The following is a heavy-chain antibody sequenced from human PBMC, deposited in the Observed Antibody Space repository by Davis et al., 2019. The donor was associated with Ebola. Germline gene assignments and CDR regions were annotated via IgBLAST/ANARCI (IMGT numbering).Heavy chain of an antibody. CDR3: ARDLYLAGTTDLYYYYYGMDV. V-gene: IGHV3-30-3*01. CDR1: GFTFSSYA. CDR2: ISYEGSNK. D-gene: IGHD1-7*01. J-gene: IGHJ6*02. Sequence: GGSLRLSCAASGFTFSSYAMHWVRQAPGKGLEWVAVISYEGSNKYYADSVKGRFTISRDNSKNTLYLQMNSLRAEDTAVYYCARDLYLAGTTDLYYYYYGMDVWGQGTTVTVSS.